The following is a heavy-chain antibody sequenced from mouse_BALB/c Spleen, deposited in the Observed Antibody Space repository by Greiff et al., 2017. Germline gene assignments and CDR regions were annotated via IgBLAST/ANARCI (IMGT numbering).Heavy chain of an antibody. CDR1: GYTFTSYW. V-gene: IGHV1-5*01. D-gene: IGHD1-1*01. CDR3: TNYYGSSYAMDY. CDR2: IYPGNSDT. Sequence: EVQLQQSGTVLARPEASVKMSRKASGYTFTSYWMHWVKQRPGQGLEWIGAIYPGNSDTSYNQKFKGKAKLTAVTSTSTAYMELSSLTNEDSAVYYCTNYYGSSYAMDYWGQGTSVTVSS. J-gene: IGHJ4*01.